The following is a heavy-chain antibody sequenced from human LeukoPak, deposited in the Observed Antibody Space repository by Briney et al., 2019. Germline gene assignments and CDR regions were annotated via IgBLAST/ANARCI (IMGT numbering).Heavy chain of an antibody. Sequence: ASVKVSCKASGYTFTGYYMHWVRQAPGQGLEWMGWIDPKSGVTNYGQKFQGRVNMTRDTSTTTLYMEMTGLRSDDTAVYFCARGLRFNYYYYYMDVWGKGTTVTVSS. CDR2: IDPKSGVT. J-gene: IGHJ6*03. CDR3: ARGLRFNYYYYYMDV. V-gene: IGHV1-2*02. D-gene: IGHD3-3*01. CDR1: GYTFTGYY.